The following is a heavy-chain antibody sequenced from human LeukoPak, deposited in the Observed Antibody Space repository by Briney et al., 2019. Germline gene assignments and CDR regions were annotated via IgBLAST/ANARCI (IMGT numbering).Heavy chain of an antibody. Sequence: SETLSLTCTVSGGSITITNYYWGWIRQPPGKGLEWIASIHYSGSTYYNPSLKSRVTMSVDTSKNQFSLKLSSVTAADTAVYYCAREKAQTYYDFWSGYYTLSESFVDYWGQGTLVTVSS. CDR2: IHYSGST. D-gene: IGHD3-3*01. CDR1: GGSITITNYY. V-gene: IGHV4-39*07. J-gene: IGHJ4*02. CDR3: AREKAQTYYDFWSGYYTLSESFVDY.